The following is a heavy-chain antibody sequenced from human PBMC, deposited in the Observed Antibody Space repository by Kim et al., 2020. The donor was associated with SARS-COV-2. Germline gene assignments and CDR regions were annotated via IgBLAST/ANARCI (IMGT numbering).Heavy chain of an antibody. D-gene: IGHD3-22*01. Sequence: SETLSLTCTVSGGSISSGDYYWSWIRQPPGKGLEWIGYIYYSGSTYYNPSLKSRVTISVDTSKNQFSLKLSSVTAADTAVYYCARGSPYYDSSGYPDYWGQGTLVTVSS. CDR1: GGSISSGDYY. CDR3: ARGSPYYDSSGYPDY. CDR2: IYYSGST. V-gene: IGHV4-30-4*01. J-gene: IGHJ4*02.